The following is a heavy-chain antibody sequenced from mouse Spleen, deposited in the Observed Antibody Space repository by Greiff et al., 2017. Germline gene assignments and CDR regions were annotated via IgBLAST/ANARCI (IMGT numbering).Heavy chain of an antibody. CDR1: GFTFTDYY. CDR2: IRNKANGYTT. V-gene: IGHV7-3*02. CDR3: ARAPYYYGSSGWFAY. J-gene: IGHJ3*01. Sequence: EVKLQESGGGLVQPGGSLRLSCATSGFTFTDYYMSWVRQPPGKALEWLGFIRNKANGYTTEYSASVKGRFTISRDNSQSILYLQMNTLRAEDSATYYCARAPYYYGSSGWFAYWGQGTLVTVSA. D-gene: IGHD1-1*01.